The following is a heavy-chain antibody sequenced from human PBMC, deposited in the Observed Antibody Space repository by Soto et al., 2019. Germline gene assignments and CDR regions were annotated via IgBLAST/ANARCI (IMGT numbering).Heavy chain of an antibody. CDR2: IYYSGST. Sequence: PSETLSLTCTVSGGSISSYYWSWIRQPPGKGLEWIGYIYYSGSTNYNPSLKSRVTISVDTSKNQFSLKLSSLTAADTAVYYCARTYGGYYDYWGQGTLVTVSS. CDR1: GGSISSYY. CDR3: ARTYGGYYDY. V-gene: IGHV4-59*01. D-gene: IGHD2-8*01. J-gene: IGHJ4*02.